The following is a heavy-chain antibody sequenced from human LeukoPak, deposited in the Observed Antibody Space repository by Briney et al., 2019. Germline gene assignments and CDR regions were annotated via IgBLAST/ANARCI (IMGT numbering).Heavy chain of an antibody. Sequence: SVKVSCKASGGTFSNYAINWMRQAPGQGLEWMGRIIPIFGTANYAQKFQGRVTITADESTSTAYVELSSLRSEDTAVYYCARICGSTSCLDYWGQGTLVTVSS. CDR1: GGTFSNYA. CDR2: IIPIFGTA. CDR3: ARICGSTSCLDY. V-gene: IGHV1-69*13. J-gene: IGHJ4*02. D-gene: IGHD2-2*01.